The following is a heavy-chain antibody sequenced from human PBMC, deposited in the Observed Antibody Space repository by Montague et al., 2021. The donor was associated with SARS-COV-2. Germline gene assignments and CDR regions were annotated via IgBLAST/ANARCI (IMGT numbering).Heavy chain of an antibody. CDR3: AREAYNSGDFDF. Sequence: SLRLSCAASGFTFNNYWMHWVRQVPRKGLLWVSRINRDGSSTTYADSVKGRFTISRDNAKNTLYLQVNSLRDDDTAMYYCAREAYNSGDFDFWGQGTLVTVSS. D-gene: IGHD6-19*01. J-gene: IGHJ4*02. CDR1: GFTFNNYW. V-gene: IGHV3-74*01. CDR2: INRDGSST.